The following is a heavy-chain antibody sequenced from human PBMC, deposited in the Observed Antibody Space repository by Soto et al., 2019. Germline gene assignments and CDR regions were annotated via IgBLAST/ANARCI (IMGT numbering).Heavy chain of an antibody. Sequence: QVQLQESGPGLVKPSQTLSLTCTVSGGSISSGGYYWSWIRQHPGKGLEWIGYIYYSGSTYYNPYLKSRVTISVDTSKNQSSLKLSSVTAADTAVYYCARERVSSSSSSSHYYYYYYMDVWGKGTTVTVSS. J-gene: IGHJ6*03. CDR3: ARERVSSSSSSSHYYYYYYMDV. D-gene: IGHD6-6*01. CDR1: GGSISSGGYY. V-gene: IGHV4-31*03. CDR2: IYYSGST.